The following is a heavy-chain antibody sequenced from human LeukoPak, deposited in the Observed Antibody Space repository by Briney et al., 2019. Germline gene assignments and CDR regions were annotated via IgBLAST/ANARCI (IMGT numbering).Heavy chain of an antibody. CDR1: GFTFSDYE. J-gene: IGHJ4*02. D-gene: IGHD1-26*01. CDR3: ARDLTEIVGATNVYFDY. V-gene: IGHV3-48*01. CDR2: ISVSGTTI. Sequence: PGGSLRLSCAASGFTFSDYEMNWVRQAPGKGLEWLSHISVSGTTIHYADSVKGRFTISRDNAKNSLYLQMNSLRAEDTAVYYCARDLTEIVGATNVYFDYWGQGTLVTVSS.